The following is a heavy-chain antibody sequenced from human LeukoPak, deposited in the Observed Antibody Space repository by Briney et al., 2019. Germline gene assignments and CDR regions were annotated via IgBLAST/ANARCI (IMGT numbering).Heavy chain of an antibody. J-gene: IGHJ4*02. CDR1: GGSISSGDYY. V-gene: IGHV4-61*02. D-gene: IGHD3-10*01. CDR2: IYTSGGT. CDR3: ARETMVRGVSHFDY. Sequence: SETLSLTCTVSGGSISSGDYYWSWIRQPAGKGLEWIGRIYTSGGTNYNPSLKSRVTMSVDSSKNQFSLKVSSVTAADTAVYYCARETMVRGVSHFDYWGQGTLVTVSS.